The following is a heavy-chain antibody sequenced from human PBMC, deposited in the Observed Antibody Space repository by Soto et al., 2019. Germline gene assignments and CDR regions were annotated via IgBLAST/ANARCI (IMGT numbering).Heavy chain of an antibody. CDR3: ATQGLPIYYYYGMDV. CDR1: GGTFSSYA. D-gene: IGHD5-18*01. CDR2: IIPIFGTA. V-gene: IGHV1-69*12. Sequence: QVQLVQSGAEVKKPGSSVKVSCKASGGTFSSYAIIWVRQAPGQGLEWMGGIIPIFGTANYAQKFQGRVTITADESTSTAYMELSSLRSEDTAVHSCATQGLPIYYYYGMDVWGQGTTVTVSS. J-gene: IGHJ6*02.